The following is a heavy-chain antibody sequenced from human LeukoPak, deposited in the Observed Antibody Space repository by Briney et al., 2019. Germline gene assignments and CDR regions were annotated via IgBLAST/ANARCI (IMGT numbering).Heavy chain of an antibody. V-gene: IGHV3-30*02. J-gene: IGHJ4*02. CDR1: GFTFSSYG. Sequence: GGSLRLSCAASGFTFSSYGMHWVRQAPGKGLEWVAFIRYDGSNKYYADSVKGRFTISRDNSKNTLYLQMNSLRAEDTDVYYCAKDQSSYGSGSYYTPHDYWGQGTLVTVSS. D-gene: IGHD3-10*01. CDR3: AKDQSSYGSGSYYTPHDY. CDR2: IRYDGSNK.